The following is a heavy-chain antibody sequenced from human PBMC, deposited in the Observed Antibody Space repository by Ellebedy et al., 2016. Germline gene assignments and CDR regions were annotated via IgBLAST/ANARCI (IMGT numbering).Heavy chain of an antibody. D-gene: IGHD2-2*01. CDR3: ARGGPYALVIPATSYFDY. V-gene: IGHV1-2*02. CDR2: INPDSGAT. Sequence: ASVKVSXXTSGYTFTDYYIHWVRQAPGQGLEWMGWINPDSGATKYAQDFQGRVTMTRDTSINTAYMELSRLRSDDTAMYYCARGGPYALVIPATSYFDYWGQGTLVTVSS. J-gene: IGHJ4*02. CDR1: GYTFTDYY.